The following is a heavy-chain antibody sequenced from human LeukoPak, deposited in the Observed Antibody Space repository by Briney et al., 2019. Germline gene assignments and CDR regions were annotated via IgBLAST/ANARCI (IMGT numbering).Heavy chain of an antibody. CDR2: IYPGDSDT. CDR1: GYSFSSYR. V-gene: IGHV5-51*01. D-gene: IGHD6-6*01. CDR3: ARRLVSIDYFDY. Sequence: LGESLKISCKGSGYSFSSYRIAWVRQMPGKGLEWMGIIYPGDSDTRYSPSFQGQVTISADKSISTAYLQWSSLKASDTAMYYCARRLVSIDYFDYWGQGTLVTVSS. J-gene: IGHJ4*02.